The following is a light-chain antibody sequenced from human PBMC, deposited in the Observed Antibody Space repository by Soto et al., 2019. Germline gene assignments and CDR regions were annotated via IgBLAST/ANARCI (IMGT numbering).Light chain of an antibody. CDR1: QSVSSSY. V-gene: IGKV3-20*01. Sequence: EIVLTQSPGTLSLSPGERATLSCRASQSVSSSYLAGYQQKPGQAPRLLIYGASSRATGIQDRFSGSGSGTDFTLTISRLEPEDFAVYYCQQYGSSPLTFGGGTKVEIK. CDR2: GAS. CDR3: QQYGSSPLT. J-gene: IGKJ4*01.